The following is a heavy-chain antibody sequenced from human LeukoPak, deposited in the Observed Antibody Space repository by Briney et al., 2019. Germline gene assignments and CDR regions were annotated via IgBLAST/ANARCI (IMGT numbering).Heavy chain of an antibody. D-gene: IGHD3-10*01. CDR2: INPNSGGT. CDR1: GYTFTGYY. J-gene: IGHJ4*02. V-gene: IGHV1-2*02. CDR3: AGGRITMVRGISPGDY. Sequence: GASVKVSCKASGYTFTGYYMHWVRQAPGQGLEWMGWINPNSGGTNYAQKFQGRVTMTRDTSISTAYMELSRLRSDDTAVYYCAGGRITMVRGISPGDYWGQGTLVTVSS.